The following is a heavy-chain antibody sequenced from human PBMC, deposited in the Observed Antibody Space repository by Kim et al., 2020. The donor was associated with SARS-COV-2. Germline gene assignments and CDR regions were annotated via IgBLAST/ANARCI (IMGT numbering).Heavy chain of an antibody. Sequence: SETLSLTCTVSGGSISPYYWSWIRQPPGKGLEWIGYIHYSGNTNYNPSLKSRITISVDTSKNQFSLKLSSVTTADTAVYYCARGRGRLCDYWAQGHL. V-gene: IGHV4-59*01. CDR1: GGSISPYY. CDR3: ARGRGRLCDY. D-gene: IGHD3-16*01. J-gene: IGHJ4*02. CDR2: IHYSGNT.